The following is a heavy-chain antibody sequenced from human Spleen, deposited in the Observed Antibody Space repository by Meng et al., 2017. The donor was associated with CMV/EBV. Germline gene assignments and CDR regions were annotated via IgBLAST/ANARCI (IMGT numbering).Heavy chain of an antibody. CDR1: GFYFSTHA. CDR2: VSSSGTYI. D-gene: IGHD4-11*01. CDR3: ARDPPLNSNFYYGRDV. J-gene: IGHJ6*02. V-gene: IGHV3-21*01. Sequence: GGSLKISCAASGFYFSTHAMDWVRQAPGKGLEWVASVSSSGTYIYYADSVKGRFTIPRDNAKNSLYLQMSSLRAEDTAVYYCARDPPLNSNFYYGRDVWGQGTTVTVSS.